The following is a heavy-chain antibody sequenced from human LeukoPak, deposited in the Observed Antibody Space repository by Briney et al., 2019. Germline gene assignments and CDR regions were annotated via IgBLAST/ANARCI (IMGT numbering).Heavy chain of an antibody. D-gene: IGHD6-19*01. CDR2: IYHSGST. V-gene: IGHV4-30-2*01. Sequence: SETLSLTCAVSGGSISSGGYSWSWIRQPPGKGLEWIGYIYHSGSTNDNPSLKSRVTISLDTSENQFSLKLSSVTAADTAVYYGARLVAGTGEYNFDYWGQGTLVTVSS. J-gene: IGHJ4*02. CDR1: GGSISSGGYS. CDR3: ARLVAGTGEYNFDY.